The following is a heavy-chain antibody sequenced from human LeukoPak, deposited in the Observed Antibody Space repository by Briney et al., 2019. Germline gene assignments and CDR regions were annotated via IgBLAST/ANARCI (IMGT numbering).Heavy chain of an antibody. CDR2: ISSSSSYI. D-gene: IGHD4-17*01. CDR3: ARKLGDYGDYLLGLFDY. J-gene: IGHJ4*02. CDR1: GFTVSSNY. Sequence: TGGSLRLSCAASGFTVSSNYMSWVRQAPGKGLEWVSSISSSSSYIYYADSVKGRFTISRDNAKNSLYLQMNSLRAEDTAVYYCARKLGDYGDYLLGLFDYWGQGTLVTVSS. V-gene: IGHV3-21*01.